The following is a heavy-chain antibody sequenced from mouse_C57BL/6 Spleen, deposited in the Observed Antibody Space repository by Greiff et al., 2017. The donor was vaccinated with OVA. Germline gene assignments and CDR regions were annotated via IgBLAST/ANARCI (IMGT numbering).Heavy chain of an antibody. D-gene: IGHD2-1*01. J-gene: IGHJ3*01. Sequence: QVQLQQPGAELVMPGASVKLSCKASGYTFTSYWMHWVKQRPGQGLEWIGEIDPSDSYTNYNQKFKGKSTLTVDKSSSTAYMQISSLTSEDSAVYYCAREESTRMFAYWGQGTLVTVSA. CDR3: AREESTRMFAY. CDR2: IDPSDSYT. V-gene: IGHV1-69*01. CDR1: GYTFTSYW.